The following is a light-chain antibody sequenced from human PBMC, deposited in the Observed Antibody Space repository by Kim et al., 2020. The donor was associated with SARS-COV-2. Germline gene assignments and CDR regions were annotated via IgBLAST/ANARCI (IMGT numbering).Light chain of an antibody. CDR2: YDT. Sequence: ATARTTSISYGGENIGVKSVPWYQQKPGQAPVVVIHYDTDRPSGIPERFSGSNSGNTATLTITGVEAGDEADYYCQVWDNSRVHLVFGGGTKLTVL. CDR3: QVWDNSRVHLV. CDR1: NIGVKS. V-gene: IGLV3-21*04. J-gene: IGLJ2*01.